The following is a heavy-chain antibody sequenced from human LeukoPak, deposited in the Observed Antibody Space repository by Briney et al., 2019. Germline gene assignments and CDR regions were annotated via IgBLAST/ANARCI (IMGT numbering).Heavy chain of an antibody. CDR1: GGSISGYF. Sequence: SETLSLTCTLSGGSISGYFWSWIRQPPGKGLEWIGYIYYTGSTSYNPSLTSRVTISLDTSKNQFSLRLSSVTAADTAIYYCARYTTSTLPNWFDPWGQGTLVTVSS. CDR3: ARYTTSTLPNWFDP. J-gene: IGHJ5*02. V-gene: IGHV4-59*08. CDR2: IYYTGST. D-gene: IGHD2/OR15-2a*01.